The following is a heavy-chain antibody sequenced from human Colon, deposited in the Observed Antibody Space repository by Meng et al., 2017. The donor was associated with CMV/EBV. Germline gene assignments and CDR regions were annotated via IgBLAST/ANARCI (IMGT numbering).Heavy chain of an antibody. CDR2: ISGSNGNT. J-gene: IGHJ4*02. D-gene: IGHD3-10*01. Sequence: TFNPYGVTWVRQAPGQGLEWMGWISGSNGNTNYAQKLRGRVTLTTDTSTNTAYMELGGLTSDDTAVYYCARGGGYFSAGSYPAYFDQWGQGTLVTVSS. CDR1: TFNPYG. V-gene: IGHV1-18*01. CDR3: ARGGGYFSAGSYPAYFDQ.